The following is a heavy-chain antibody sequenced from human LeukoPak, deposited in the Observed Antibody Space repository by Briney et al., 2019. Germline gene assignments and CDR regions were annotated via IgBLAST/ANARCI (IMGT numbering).Heavy chain of an antibody. CDR2: INPSGGST. Sequence: ASVKVSCKASGYAFTSYYMHWVRQAPGQGLEWMGIINPSGGSTSYAQKFQGRVTMTRDMSISTAYMELSSLRSDDTAVYYCARGVAGVYCYYYMDVWGKGTTVTVSS. CDR1: GYAFTSYY. V-gene: IGHV1-46*01. D-gene: IGHD1-14*01. J-gene: IGHJ6*03. CDR3: ARGVAGVYCYYYMDV.